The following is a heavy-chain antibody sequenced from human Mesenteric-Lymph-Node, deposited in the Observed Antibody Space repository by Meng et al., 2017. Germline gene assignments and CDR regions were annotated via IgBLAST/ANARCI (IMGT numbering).Heavy chain of an antibody. CDR3: AREMGYYYGSGSPADP. Sequence: ASVKVSCKASGYTFTSYAMHWVRQAPGQRLEWMGWSNAGNGNTKYSQEFQGRVTMTTDTSTSTAYMELRSLRSDDTAVYYCAREMGYYYGSGSPADPWGQGTLVTVSS. V-gene: IGHV1-3*02. CDR2: SNAGNGNT. J-gene: IGHJ5*02. D-gene: IGHD3-10*01. CDR1: GYTFTSYA.